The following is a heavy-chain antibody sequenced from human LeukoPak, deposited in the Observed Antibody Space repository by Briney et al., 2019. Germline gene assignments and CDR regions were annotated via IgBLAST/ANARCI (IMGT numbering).Heavy chain of an antibody. D-gene: IGHD5-12*01. V-gene: IGHV3-23*01. CDR2: ISGSGGST. CDR3: AKSGYSGYDVSDY. CDR1: GFTFSSYA. Sequence: GGSLRLSCAASGFTFSSYAMGWVRQAPGKGLEWVSAISGSGGSTYYADSVKGRFTISRDNSKNTLYLQMNSLRAEDTAVYYCAKSGYSGYDVSDYWGQGTLVTVSS. J-gene: IGHJ4*02.